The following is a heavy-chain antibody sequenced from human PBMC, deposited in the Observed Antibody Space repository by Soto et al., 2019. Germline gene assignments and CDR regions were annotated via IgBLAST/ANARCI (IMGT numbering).Heavy chain of an antibody. J-gene: IGHJ4*02. CDR1: GFTFTNAW. CDR3: STGIEYNDIKYYFDY. V-gene: IGHV3-15*01. CDR2: IKSKIDGGTT. Sequence: GGSLRLSCAASGFTFTNAWMSWVRQAPGKGLEWVGRIKSKIDGGTTDYAAPVKGRFTISRDDSKNTLFLQMNSLKTEDTAVYYCSTGIEYNDIKYYFDYWGPGTTVTVYS. D-gene: IGHD1-20*01.